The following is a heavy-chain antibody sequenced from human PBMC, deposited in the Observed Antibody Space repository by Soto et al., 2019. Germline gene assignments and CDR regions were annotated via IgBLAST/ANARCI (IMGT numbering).Heavy chain of an antibody. CDR3: ARASGYGSGASVNHYHDN. D-gene: IGHD3-10*01. Sequence: GGSLRLSCAASGFTFGSYWMSWVRQAPGKGLEWLATIKMDASEKKYVDSVKGRFTMSRDNAKNSLYLQMDSLRAEDAAVYYCARASGYGSGASVNHYHDNWGQVTLAPVSS. CDR2: IKMDASEK. J-gene: IGHJ4*02. CDR1: GFTFGSYW. V-gene: IGHV3-7*01.